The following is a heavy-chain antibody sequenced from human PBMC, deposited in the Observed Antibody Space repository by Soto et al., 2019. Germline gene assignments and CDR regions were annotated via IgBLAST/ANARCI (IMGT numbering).Heavy chain of an antibody. D-gene: IGHD3-10*01. V-gene: IGHV3-74*01. J-gene: IGHJ6*02. CDR3: ARDRILLSYYYYYGMDV. CDR2: INSDGSST. Sequence: GGSLRLSCAASGFTFSSYWMHWVRQAPGKGLVWVSRINSDGSSTSYADSVKGRFTISRDNAKNTLYLQMNSLRAEDTAVYYCARDRILLSYYYYYGMDVWGQGTTVTVSS. CDR1: GFTFSSYW.